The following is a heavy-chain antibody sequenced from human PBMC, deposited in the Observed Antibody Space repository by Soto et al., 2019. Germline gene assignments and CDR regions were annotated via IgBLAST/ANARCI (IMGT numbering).Heavy chain of an antibody. V-gene: IGHV2-5*02. CDR2: IYWDDDK. Sequence: QITLKESGPPLVKPTQTLTLTCTFSGFSLSTSGVGVGWIRQPPGKALEWLALIYWDDDKRYSPSLKGRLTITKDTSKNQVVLTMTNMDPVDTATYYCAHRRTWYYYDSSAAFDIWGQGTMVTVSS. J-gene: IGHJ3*02. D-gene: IGHD3-22*01. CDR1: GFSLSTSGVG. CDR3: AHRRTWYYYDSSAAFDI.